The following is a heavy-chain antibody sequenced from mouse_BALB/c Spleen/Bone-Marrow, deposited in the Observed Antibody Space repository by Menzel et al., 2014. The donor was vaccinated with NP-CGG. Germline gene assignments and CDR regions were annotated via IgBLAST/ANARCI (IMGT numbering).Heavy chain of an antibody. CDR2: SRSKPNDYTT. CDR3: ARDGGYGRDN. CDR1: GFIFSDIY. Sequence: EVKLQESGGGLVQPGDSLRLSCATSGFIFSDIYMEWVRQPPGKRLEWIATSRSKPNDYTTEYSASVKGRFIVSRDTSQSILYLQMNALRAEDTAIYYCARDGGYGRDNWGQGTTLTVSS. V-gene: IGHV7-1*02. J-gene: IGHJ2*01. D-gene: IGHD1-1*02.